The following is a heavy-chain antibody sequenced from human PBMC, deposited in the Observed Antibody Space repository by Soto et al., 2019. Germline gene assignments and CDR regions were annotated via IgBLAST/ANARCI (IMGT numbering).Heavy chain of an antibody. CDR2: ISASAGST. J-gene: IGHJ6*02. Sequence: EVQLLESGGGLVQPGGSLRLSCTASGFTFSDYAMTWVRQAPGKGLEWVSTISASAGSTYYADSVKGRFTISRDNSKNTLYLQMISLRAEATAVYFCAKDVRHCSGGSSYYDESMDVWGQGTTVIVSS. CDR1: GFTFSDYA. CDR3: AKDVRHCSGGSSYYDESMDV. D-gene: IGHD2-15*01. V-gene: IGHV3-23*01.